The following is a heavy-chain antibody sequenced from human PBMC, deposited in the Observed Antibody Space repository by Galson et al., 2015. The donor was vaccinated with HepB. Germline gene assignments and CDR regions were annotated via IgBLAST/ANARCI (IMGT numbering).Heavy chain of an antibody. CDR1: GFTLSSYG. CDR3: ARGEGVYGCSSTGCSIDY. J-gene: IGHJ4*02. V-gene: IGHV3-33*01. Sequence: SLRLSCAASGFTLSSYGMHWVRQAPGKGLEWVAVIWYDGSNKYYADSVKGRFTISRDNSKNTLYLQMSSLRAEDTAVYYCARGEGVYGCSSTGCSIDYWGQGTLVTVSS. CDR2: IWYDGSNK. D-gene: IGHD2-2*01.